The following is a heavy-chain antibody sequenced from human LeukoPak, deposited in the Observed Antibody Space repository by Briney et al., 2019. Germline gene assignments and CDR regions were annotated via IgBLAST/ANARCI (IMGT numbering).Heavy chain of an antibody. CDR2: IIPFFGTT. Sequence: GASVKVSCKASGYSFTSYGITWVRQAPGQGLEWMGGIIPFFGTTNYAQNFQGRVTITADESTSTAYMELSSLRSEDTAVYYCARNPGGYVPYYFDSWGQGTLVTVSS. CDR1: GYSFTSYG. D-gene: IGHD5-12*01. V-gene: IGHV1-69*13. J-gene: IGHJ4*02. CDR3: ARNPGGYVPYYFDS.